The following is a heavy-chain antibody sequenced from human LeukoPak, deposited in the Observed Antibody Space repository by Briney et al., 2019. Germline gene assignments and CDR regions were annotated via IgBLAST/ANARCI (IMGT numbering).Heavy chain of an antibody. J-gene: IGHJ4*02. V-gene: IGHV3-74*01. CDR2: INSDGSST. CDR3: ARDSSQLLAVGDY. CDR1: GFTFSTYW. Sequence: GGSLRLSCAASGFTFSTYWMNWVRQAPGKGLVWVSRINSDGSSTSYADSVKGRFTISRDNAKNTLYLQMNSLRAEDTALYYCARDSSQLLAVGDYWGQGTLVTVSS. D-gene: IGHD6-19*01.